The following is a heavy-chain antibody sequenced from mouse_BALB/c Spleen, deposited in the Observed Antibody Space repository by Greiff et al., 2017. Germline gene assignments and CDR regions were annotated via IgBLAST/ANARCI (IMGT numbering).Heavy chain of an antibody. CDR3: ASHYDYDLYAMDY. V-gene: IGHV1-87*01. J-gene: IGHJ4*01. CDR2: IYPGDGDT. Sequence: QVQLQQSGAELARPGASVKLSCKASGYTFTSYWMQWVKQRPGQGLEWIGAIYPGDGDTRYTQKFKGKATLTADKSSSTAYMQLSSLASEDSAVYYCASHYDYDLYAMDYWGQGTSVTVAS. CDR1: GYTFTSYW. D-gene: IGHD2-4*01.